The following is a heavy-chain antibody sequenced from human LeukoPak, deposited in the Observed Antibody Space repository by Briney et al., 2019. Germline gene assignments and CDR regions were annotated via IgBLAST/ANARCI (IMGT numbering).Heavy chain of an antibody. V-gene: IGHV3-9*01. J-gene: IGHJ4*02. CDR2: ISWNSGSI. CDR3: AKDFAAVAGNFDY. D-gene: IGHD6-19*01. Sequence: GGFLRLSCAASGFTFDDYAMHWVRQAPGKGLEWVSGISWNSGSIGYADSVKGRFTISRDNAKNSLYLQMNSLRAEDTALYYCAKDFAAVAGNFDYWGQGTLVTVSS. CDR1: GFTFDDYA.